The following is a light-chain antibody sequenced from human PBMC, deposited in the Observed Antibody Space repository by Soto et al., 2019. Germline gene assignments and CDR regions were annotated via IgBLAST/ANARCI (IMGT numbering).Light chain of an antibody. CDR3: SSYTSSSTRV. J-gene: IGLJ2*01. Sequence: QSALTQPASVSGSPGQSITISCTGTSSDVGGYNYVSWYQQHPGKAPKLMIYDVSNRPSGVSNRFSGSKSGNTASLTISGLQAEDEADYYCSSYTSSSTRVFGGATKRTVL. CDR1: SSDVGGYNY. CDR2: DVS. V-gene: IGLV2-14*01.